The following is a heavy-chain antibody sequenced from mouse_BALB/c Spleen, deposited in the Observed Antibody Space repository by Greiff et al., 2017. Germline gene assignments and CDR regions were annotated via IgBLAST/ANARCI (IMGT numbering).Heavy chain of an antibody. CDR3: ARGRDYYGSSPYFDY. V-gene: IGHV5-6-3*01. CDR1: GFTFSSYG. Sequence: EVNVVESGGGLVQPGGSLKLSCAASGFTFSSYGMSWVRQTPDKRLELVATINSNGGSTYYPDSVKGRFTISRDNAKNTLYLQMSSLKSEDTAMYYCARGRDYYGSSPYFDYWGQGTTLTVSS. J-gene: IGHJ2*01. CDR2: INSNGGST. D-gene: IGHD1-1*01.